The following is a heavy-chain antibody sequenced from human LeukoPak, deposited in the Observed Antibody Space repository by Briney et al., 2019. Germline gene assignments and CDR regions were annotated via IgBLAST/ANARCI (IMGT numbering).Heavy chain of an antibody. V-gene: IGHV3-9*01. J-gene: IGHJ3*02. CDR3: AKDGKAAAGLSHDAFDI. CDR1: GFTFDDYA. CDR2: ISWNSGSI. D-gene: IGHD6-13*01. Sequence: PGRSLRLSCAASGFTFDDYAMHWVRQAPGKGLEWVSGISWNSGSIGYADSVKGRFTISGDNAKNSLYLQMNSLRAEDTALYYCAKDGKAAAGLSHDAFDIWGQGTMVTVSS.